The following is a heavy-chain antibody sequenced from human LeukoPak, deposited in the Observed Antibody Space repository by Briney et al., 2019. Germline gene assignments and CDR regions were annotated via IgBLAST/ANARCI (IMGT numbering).Heavy chain of an antibody. CDR1: GGSISSGDFY. Sequence: SETLSLTCTVSGGSISSGDFYWSWIRQPPGKGLEWIGFIHYTGNTYYNPSLKSRVTISVDTSKNQFSLNLRSVTAADTAVYYCARGSPVGNSWGQGTLVTVSS. CDR2: IHYTGNT. CDR3: ARGSPVGNS. D-gene: IGHD1-14*01. V-gene: IGHV4-30-4*02. J-gene: IGHJ4*02.